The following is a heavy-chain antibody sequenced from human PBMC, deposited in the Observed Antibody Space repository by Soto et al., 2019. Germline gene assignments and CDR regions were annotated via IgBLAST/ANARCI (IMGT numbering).Heavy chain of an antibody. J-gene: IGHJ4*02. CDR3: ARPYYDSSGYYLWYFDY. CDR1: GDSFNTFA. D-gene: IGHD3-22*01. Sequence: QVQLVQSGAAVKKPGSSVKLSCKASGDSFNTFAVTWVRQAPGQGLEWMGGIIPNFDTPNYAQKFLGRVTIIADKSTSTPYMELSSLRSEDTAVYYCARPYYDSSGYYLWYFDYWGQGTLVTVSS. CDR2: IIPNFDTP. V-gene: IGHV1-69*06.